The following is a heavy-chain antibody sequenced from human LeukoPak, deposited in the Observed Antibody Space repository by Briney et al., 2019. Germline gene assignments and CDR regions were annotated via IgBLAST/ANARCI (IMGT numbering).Heavy chain of an antibody. D-gene: IGHD3-3*01. V-gene: IGHV3-43*01. J-gene: IGHJ4*02. CDR2: ITWDGDR. CDR3: TKDIQSNGAASRYFHY. CDR1: GFTFDDDA. Sequence: GGSLRLSCAAAGFTFDDDAMHWVRQAPGKGLEWVSLITWDGDRYYADSVKGRFIIARDNSKNPLYLQMNSLRSEDTAFYYCTKDIQSNGAASRYFHYCGQGALVTGSS.